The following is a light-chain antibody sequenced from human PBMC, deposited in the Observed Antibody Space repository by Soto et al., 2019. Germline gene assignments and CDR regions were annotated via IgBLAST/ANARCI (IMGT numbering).Light chain of an antibody. CDR1: QTISSRY. V-gene: IGKV3-20*01. CDR3: QQYGTSRT. J-gene: IGKJ1*01. Sequence: EIVLTQSPGTLSLSPGEGATLSCRASQTISSRYLAWYQQKPGQAPRLLIYGASNRAAGIPDRFSGSGSGTDFRLSISRLEPEDFAVYYCQQYGTSRTFGLGTKVE. CDR2: GAS.